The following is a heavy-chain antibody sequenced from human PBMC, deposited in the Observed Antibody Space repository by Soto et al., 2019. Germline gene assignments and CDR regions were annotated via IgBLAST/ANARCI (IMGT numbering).Heavy chain of an antibody. CDR3: AKDHLVYGEPEYFQH. J-gene: IGHJ1*01. CDR1: GFTFSSYA. CDR2: ISGSGGST. D-gene: IGHD4-17*01. Sequence: GGSLRLSCAASGFTFSSYAMSWVRQAPGKGLEWVSAISGSGGSTYYADSVKGRFTISRDNSKNTLYLQMNSLRAEDTAVYYCAKDHLVYGEPEYFQHWGQGTLVTVSS. V-gene: IGHV3-23*01.